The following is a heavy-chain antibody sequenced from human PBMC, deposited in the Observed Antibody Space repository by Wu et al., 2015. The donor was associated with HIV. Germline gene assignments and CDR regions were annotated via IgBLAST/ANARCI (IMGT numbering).Heavy chain of an antibody. D-gene: IGHD6-13*01. CDR2: ISAYNGNT. CDR1: GYTFTSYG. J-gene: IGHJ4*02. CDR3: ARDLEARIAAAGPGDY. Sequence: QVHLVRFGAEVKKPGASVKVSCKASGYTFTSYGISWVRQAPGQGLEWMGWISAYNGNTNYAQKLQGRVTMTTDTSTSTAYMELRSLRSDDTAVYYCARDLEARIAAAGPGDYWGQGTPVTVSS. V-gene: IGHV1-18*01.